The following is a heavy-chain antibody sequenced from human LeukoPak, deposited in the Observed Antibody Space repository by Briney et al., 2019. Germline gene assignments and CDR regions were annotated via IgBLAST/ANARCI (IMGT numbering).Heavy chain of an antibody. J-gene: IGHJ4*02. Sequence: GRSLRLSCAASGFTFSSYGMHWVRQAPGKGLEWVAAASYDGSEKYYADTVKGRFTISRDNSKNTLYLQMNSLRADDTAVHFCAKVTTGIAAAGIDCWGQGTLVIVSS. CDR3: AKVTTGIAAAGIDC. CDR2: ASYDGSEK. V-gene: IGHV3-30*18. D-gene: IGHD6-13*01. CDR1: GFTFSSYG.